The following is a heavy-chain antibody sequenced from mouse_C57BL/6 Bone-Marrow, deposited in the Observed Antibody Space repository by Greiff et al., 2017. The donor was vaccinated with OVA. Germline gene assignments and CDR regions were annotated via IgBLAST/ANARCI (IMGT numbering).Heavy chain of an antibody. J-gene: IGHJ1*03. Sequence: VMLVESGPGLVQPSQSLSITCTVSGFSLTSYGVHWVRQSPGKGLEWLGVIWSGGSTDYNAAFISRLSISKDNSKSQVFFKMNSLQADDTAIYYCATYYSNYWYFDVWGTVTTVTVSS. D-gene: IGHD2-5*01. CDR2: IWSGGST. V-gene: IGHV2-2*01. CDR3: ATYYSNYWYFDV. CDR1: GFSLTSYG.